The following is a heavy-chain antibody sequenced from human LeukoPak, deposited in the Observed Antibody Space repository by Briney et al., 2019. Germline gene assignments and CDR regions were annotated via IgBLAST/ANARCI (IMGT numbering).Heavy chain of an antibody. D-gene: IGHD3-3*01. CDR2: IYYNGRT. V-gene: IGHV4-39*01. CDR1: GDSINNNNYY. J-gene: IGHJ3*02. CDR3: ARITDRTIFGEIMHGFDI. Sequence: SETLSLTCTVSGDSINNNNYYWGWIRQPPGKGLEWIGNIYYNGRTYYSPSLKSRGTISVDTSNNQFSLKLGSVTAADTAVYYCARITDRTIFGEIMHGFDIWGQGTPVTVSS.